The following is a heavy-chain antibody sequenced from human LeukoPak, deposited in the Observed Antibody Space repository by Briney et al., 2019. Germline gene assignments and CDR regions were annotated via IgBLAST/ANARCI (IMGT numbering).Heavy chain of an antibody. V-gene: IGHV1-69*05. CDR1: GGTFSNFA. J-gene: IGHJ4*02. CDR3: ARDFFTEDYAAGRCRLDS. CDR2: IFPMFGTT. D-gene: IGHD3-16*01. Sequence: SVKVSCKASGGTFSNFAINWVRHAPGQGLQWMGRIFPMFGTTMYAQTFQGRISITTDESTTTAYINLSGLTTDDTAMYYCARDFFTEDYAAGRCRLDSWGQGSLVTVSP.